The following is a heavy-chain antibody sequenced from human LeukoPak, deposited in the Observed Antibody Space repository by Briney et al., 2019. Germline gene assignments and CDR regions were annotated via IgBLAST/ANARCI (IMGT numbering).Heavy chain of an antibody. D-gene: IGHD5-12*01. CDR3: ARDAGNSGYGCDL. CDR2: IRYTSET. V-gene: IGHV3-48*01. Sequence: GGSLRLSCAASGFILSQYGFNWVRQAPGKGLEWVSHIRYTSETFYADSVEGRLTISRDRARNSLYLQMNNLRGEDTAIYYCARDAGNSGYGCDLWGQGTLVTVSS. CDR1: GFILSQYG. J-gene: IGHJ5*02.